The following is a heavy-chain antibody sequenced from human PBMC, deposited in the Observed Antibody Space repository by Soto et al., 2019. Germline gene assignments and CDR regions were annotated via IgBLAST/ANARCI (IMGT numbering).Heavy chain of an antibody. V-gene: IGHV1-69*02. CDR1: GETFSTHS. D-gene: IGHD3-3*01. J-gene: IGHJ4*02. CDR3: APSTEIFRADRDY. Sequence: QVQLVQSGAEVKKPGSSVQVSCKASGETFSTHSFTWVRQAPGQGLEWMGRIIPFVGKESHAQKFKDRVTISSDTYTGTVSLEECSHRYRGTAVYYCAPSTEIFRADRDYWGQRTLGNVS. CDR2: IIPFVGKE.